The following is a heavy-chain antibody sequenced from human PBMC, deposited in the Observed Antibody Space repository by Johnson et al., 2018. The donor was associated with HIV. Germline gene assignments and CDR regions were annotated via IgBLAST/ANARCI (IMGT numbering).Heavy chain of an antibody. Sequence: VQLVESGGGLVQPGRSLRLSCAASGFTFDDYAIHWVRQAPGKGLEWVSGISWNSGNIGYADSVKGRFTSSRDNAKNSLYRQMNRREAEDTALYYCAKDKNAGGSMGNSAFDIWGQGTMVTVDS. V-gene: IGHV3-9*01. CDR1: GFTFDDYA. D-gene: IGHD6-13*01. CDR3: AKDKNAGGSMGNSAFDI. J-gene: IGHJ3*02. CDR2: ISWNSGNI.